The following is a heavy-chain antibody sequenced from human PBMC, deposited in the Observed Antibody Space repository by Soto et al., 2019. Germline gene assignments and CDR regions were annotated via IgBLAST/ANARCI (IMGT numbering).Heavy chain of an antibody. CDR2: ISGSGGTT. Sequence: PGGSLRLSCVASVFTFSSYALNWVRQAPGRGLEWVSAISGSGGTTYYADSVKGRFTISRDNSKNTLFLQMNSLRAEDAAIYYCTKSPNVIRTSCDYFCQGTLGTV. J-gene: IGHJ4*02. CDR3: TKSPNVIRTSCDY. CDR1: VFTFSSYA. V-gene: IGHV3-23*01. D-gene: IGHD3-10*01.